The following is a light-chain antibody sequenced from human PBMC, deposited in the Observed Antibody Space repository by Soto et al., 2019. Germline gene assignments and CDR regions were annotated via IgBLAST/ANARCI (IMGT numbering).Light chain of an antibody. CDR2: AAS. CDR1: QDIANS. V-gene: IGKV1-39*01. CDR3: QQSYSTLPIT. J-gene: IGKJ5*01. Sequence: DIQMTQSPSSLSASIGDRVILTCQASQDIANSLNWYQHKPGKAPTLLIYAASTLQSGVPSRFSGSGSGTDFTLTISNLQPEDFATYYCQQSYSTLPITFGQGTRLEIK.